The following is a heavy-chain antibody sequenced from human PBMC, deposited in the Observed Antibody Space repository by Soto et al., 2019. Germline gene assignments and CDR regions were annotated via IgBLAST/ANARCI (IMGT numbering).Heavy chain of an antibody. CDR2: ISGSGDSS. CDR1: GFTFSSYA. Sequence: PEGSLRLSCAASGFTFSSYAMTWVRQAPGKGLEWVSVISGSGDSSYYADSVKGRFTISRDNSKNTLYLQMNSLRAEDTAIYYCARDPHTVVGSLMYFDFWGQRPPVTVSS. CDR3: ARDPHTVVGSLMYFDF. J-gene: IGHJ4*02. D-gene: IGHD2-15*01. V-gene: IGHV3-23*01.